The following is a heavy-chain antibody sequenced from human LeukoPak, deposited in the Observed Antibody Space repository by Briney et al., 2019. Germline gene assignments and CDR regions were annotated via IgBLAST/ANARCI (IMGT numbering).Heavy chain of an antibody. CDR3: AKDRRVPAALDY. Sequence: PGGSLRLSCAASGFTFGSYGMHWVRQAPGKGLEWVAFIRYDGSNKYYADSVKGRFTISRDNSKNTLYLQMNSLRAEDTAVYYCAKDRRVPAALDYWGQGTLVTVSS. V-gene: IGHV3-30*02. CDR2: IRYDGSNK. CDR1: GFTFGSYG. J-gene: IGHJ4*02. D-gene: IGHD2-2*01.